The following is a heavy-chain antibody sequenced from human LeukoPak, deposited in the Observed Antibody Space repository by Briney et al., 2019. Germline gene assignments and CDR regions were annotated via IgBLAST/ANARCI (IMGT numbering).Heavy chain of an antibody. CDR1: GFTFSSYA. D-gene: IGHD5-18*01. CDR2: ISGSGGST. V-gene: IGHV3-23*01. Sequence: GGSLRLSCAASGFTFSSYAMSWVRQAPGKGLEWVSAISGSGGSTYYADSVKGRFTISRDNSKNTLYLQMNSLKNEDTAVYYCARLNRYSYGANFDYWGQGTLVTVSS. CDR3: ARLNRYSYGANFDY. J-gene: IGHJ4*02.